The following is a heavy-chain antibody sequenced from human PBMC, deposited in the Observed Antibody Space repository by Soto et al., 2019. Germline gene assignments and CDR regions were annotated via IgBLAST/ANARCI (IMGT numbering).Heavy chain of an antibody. D-gene: IGHD6-13*01. Sequence: SVKVSCKASGGTFSSYAISWVRQAPGQGLEWMGWINPIFGTTNYGQKFQGWVTMTGDESISTAYMEVSRLTSDDTAVYYCARGPAVAAAGNAWFDPWGQGTLVTVSS. V-gene: IGHV1-69*13. J-gene: IGHJ5*02. CDR3: ARGPAVAAAGNAWFDP. CDR2: INPIFGTT. CDR1: GGTFSSYA.